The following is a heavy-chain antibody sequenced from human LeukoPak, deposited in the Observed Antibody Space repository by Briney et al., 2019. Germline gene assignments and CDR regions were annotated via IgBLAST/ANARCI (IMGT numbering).Heavy chain of an antibody. D-gene: IGHD4-23*01. V-gene: IGHV1-69*06. CDR2: IIPIFGTA. Sequence: GASVKVSCKASGGTFSSYAISWVRQAPGQGLEWMGGIIPIFGTANYAQKFQGRVTITADKSTSTAYMELSSLRSEDTAVYYCARDQATVVTWAPPDAFDIWGQGTMVTVSS. CDR1: GGTFSSYA. J-gene: IGHJ3*02. CDR3: ARDQATVVTWAPPDAFDI.